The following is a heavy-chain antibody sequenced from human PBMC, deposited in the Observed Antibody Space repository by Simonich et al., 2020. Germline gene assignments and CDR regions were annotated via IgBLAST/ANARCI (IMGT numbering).Heavy chain of an antibody. CDR1: GYTFTGYY. Sequence: QVQLVQPGAEVKKPGASVKVSCKASGYTFTGYYMHWVRQAPGQGLEWMGWINPNSGGTNYAQKLQGRVTMTRDTSISTAYMELSRLRSDDTAVYYCARVRFEAFDIWGQGTMVTVSS. CDR3: ARVRFEAFDI. CDR2: INPNSGGT. J-gene: IGHJ3*02. V-gene: IGHV1-2*02.